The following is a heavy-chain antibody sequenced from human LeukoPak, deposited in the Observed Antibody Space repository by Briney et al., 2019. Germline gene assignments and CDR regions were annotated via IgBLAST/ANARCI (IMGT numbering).Heavy chain of an antibody. CDR1: GGSISSRSYY. CDR3: ARHAVAYGNYFDY. J-gene: IGHJ4*02. CDR2: ISYSGST. Sequence: PSETLSLTCTVSGGSISSRSYYWGWIRQPPGKGLEWIGSISYSGSTYYNPSLKSRVTISVDTSKNQFSLKLSSVTAADTAVYFCARHAVAYGNYFDYWGQGTLVTVSS. D-gene: IGHD4-17*01. V-gene: IGHV4-39*01.